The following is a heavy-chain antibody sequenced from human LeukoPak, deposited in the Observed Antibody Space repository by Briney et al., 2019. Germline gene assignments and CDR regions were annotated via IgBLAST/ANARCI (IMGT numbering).Heavy chain of an antibody. V-gene: IGHV1-18*01. Sequence: ASVKVSCKASGYTFSSYGFSWVRQPPAQGLEGMGWISAYTGHTNFAQKYQGRLTMTTDTSTSTAYMELRSLRSDDTAVYYCSRGGGSYADYSLGLGYWGQGTLVTVSS. CDR3: SRGGGSYADYSLGLGY. D-gene: IGHD4-17*01. J-gene: IGHJ4*02. CDR2: ISAYTGHT. CDR1: GYTFSSYG.